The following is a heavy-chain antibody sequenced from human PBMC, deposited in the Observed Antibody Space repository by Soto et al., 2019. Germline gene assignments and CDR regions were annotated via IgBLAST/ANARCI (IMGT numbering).Heavy chain of an antibody. V-gene: IGHV3-48*01. CDR2: ISSSSSTI. D-gene: IGHD2-15*01. J-gene: IGHJ4*02. CDR3: ARAQGYCSGGSCYGLYFDY. CDR1: GFTFSSYS. Sequence: EVQLVESGGGLVQPGGSLRLSCAASGFTFSSYSMNWVRQAPGKGLEWVSYISSSSSTIYYADSVKGRFTISRDNAKNSLYLKMNSLRAEDTAVYYCARAQGYCSGGSCYGLYFDYWGQGTLVTVSS.